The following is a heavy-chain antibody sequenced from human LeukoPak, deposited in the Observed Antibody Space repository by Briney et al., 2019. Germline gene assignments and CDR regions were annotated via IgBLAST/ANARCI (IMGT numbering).Heavy chain of an antibody. CDR2: IYSGGST. D-gene: IGHD5-18*01. CDR1: GFTVSSNY. CDR3: ARDLGGWDTAMVNPPGY. Sequence: GGSPRLSCAPSGFTVSSNYMRLVRQAPGKGLERGSVIYSGGSTYYADYVKGRFTISRDNSKNTLYLQTNSLRAEDTAVYYCARDLGGWDTAMVNPPGYWGQGTLVTLSS. V-gene: IGHV3-53*01. J-gene: IGHJ4*02.